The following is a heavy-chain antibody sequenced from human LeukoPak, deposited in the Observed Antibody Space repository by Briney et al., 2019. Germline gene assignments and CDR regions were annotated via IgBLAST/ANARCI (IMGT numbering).Heavy chain of an antibody. CDR3: ARDMYSSGRVPFDY. D-gene: IGHD6-19*01. V-gene: IGHV1-18*01. CDR1: GYTFNTYA. J-gene: IGHJ4*02. Sequence: ASVKVSCKASGYTFNTYAMHWVRQAPGQGLEWMGWISAKKGNTDYAQKLQGRVTMTTDTSTSTAYMELRSLRSDDTAVYYCARDMYSSGRVPFDYWGQGTLVTVSS. CDR2: ISAKKGNT.